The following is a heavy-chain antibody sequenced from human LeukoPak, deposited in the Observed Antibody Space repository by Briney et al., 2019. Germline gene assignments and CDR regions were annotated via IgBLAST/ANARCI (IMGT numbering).Heavy chain of an antibody. J-gene: IGHJ4*02. D-gene: IGHD6-6*01. CDR1: GFTFSSYA. V-gene: IGHV3-23*01. CDR3: ARDTEYSSSAHPLPDY. Sequence: GGSLRLSCAASGFTFSSYAMSWVRQAPGKGLEWVSAISGSGGSTYYADSVKGRFTISRDNSKNTLYLQMNSLRAEDTAVYYCARDTEYSSSAHPLPDYWGQGTLVTVSS. CDR2: ISGSGGST.